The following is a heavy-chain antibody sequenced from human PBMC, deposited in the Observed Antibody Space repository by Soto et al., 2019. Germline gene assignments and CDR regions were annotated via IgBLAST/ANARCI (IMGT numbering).Heavy chain of an antibody. J-gene: IGHJ5*02. V-gene: IGHV4-34*01. CDR3: ARGARYNWNYFGHNWFDP. Sequence: PSETLSLTCAVYGGSFSGYYLSWIRQPPGKGPEWIGEINHSGSTNYNPSLKSRVTISVDTSKNQFSLKLSSVTAADTAVYYCARGARYNWNYFGHNWFDPWGQGTLVTVSS. D-gene: IGHD1-7*01. CDR1: GGSFSGYY. CDR2: INHSGST.